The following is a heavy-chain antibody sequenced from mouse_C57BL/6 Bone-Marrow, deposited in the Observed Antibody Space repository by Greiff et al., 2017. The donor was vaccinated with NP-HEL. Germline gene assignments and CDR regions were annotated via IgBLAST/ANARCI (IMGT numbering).Heavy chain of an antibody. CDR3: ARRGGYPYAMDY. D-gene: IGHD2-2*01. V-gene: IGHV5-6*02. J-gene: IGHJ4*01. CDR2: ISSGGSYT. Sequence: EVKLVESGGDLVKPGGSLKLSCAASGFTFSSYGMSWVRQTPDKRLEWVATISSGGSYTYYPDSVKGRFTISRDNAKNTLYLQMSSLKSEDTAMYYCARRGGYPYAMDYWGQGTSVTVSS. CDR1: GFTFSSYG.